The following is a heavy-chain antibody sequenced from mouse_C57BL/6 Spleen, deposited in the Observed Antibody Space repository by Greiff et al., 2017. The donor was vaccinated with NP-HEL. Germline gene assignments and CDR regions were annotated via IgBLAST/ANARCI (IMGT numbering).Heavy chain of an antibody. CDR1: GFNIKDDY. J-gene: IGHJ3*01. CDR2: IDPENGDT. D-gene: IGHD2-4*01. V-gene: IGHV14-4*01. CDR3: TTSGLRRNRFAY. Sequence: EVQLQQSGAELVRPGASVKLSCTASGFNIKDDYMHWVKQRPEQGLEWIGWIDPENGDTEYASKFQGKATITADTSSNTAYLQLSSLTSEDTAVYNCTTSGLRRNRFAYWGQGTLVPVSA.